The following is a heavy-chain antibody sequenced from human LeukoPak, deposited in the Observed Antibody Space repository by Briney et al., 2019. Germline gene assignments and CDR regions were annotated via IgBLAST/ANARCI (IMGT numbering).Heavy chain of an antibody. V-gene: IGHV1-46*01. CDR2: INPSGGST. D-gene: IGHD2-15*01. CDR3: ARDPSLLDWFDP. CDR1: GYTFTSYY. Sequence: GASVKVSCKASGYTFTSYYMHWVRQAPGQGLEWMGIINPSGGSTSYAQKFQGRVTMTRDMSTSTVYMELSSLRSEDTAVYYCARDPSLLDWFDPWGQGTLVTVSS. J-gene: IGHJ5*02.